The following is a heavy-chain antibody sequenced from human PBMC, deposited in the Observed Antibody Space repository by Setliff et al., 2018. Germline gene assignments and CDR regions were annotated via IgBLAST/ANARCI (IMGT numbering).Heavy chain of an antibody. V-gene: IGHV5-51*01. Sequence: PGESLKISCKGSGYSFTTYWIAWVRQMPGKGLEWMGVIYPGDSGTRYSPSFQGQVTISADKSISTAYLQWSSLKASDTAMYYCARQDPAQYYFDYWGQGTLVTVSS. CDR2: IYPGDSGT. CDR1: GYSFTTYW. CDR3: ARQDPAQYYFDY. J-gene: IGHJ4*02.